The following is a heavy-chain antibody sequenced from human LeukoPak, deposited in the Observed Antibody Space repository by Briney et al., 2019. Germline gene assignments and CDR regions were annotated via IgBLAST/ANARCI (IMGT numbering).Heavy chain of an antibody. J-gene: IGHJ6*03. CDR1: GGSISSYY. D-gene: IGHD5-18*01. CDR2: IYYSGNT. V-gene: IGHV4-59*01. CDR3: ASGNQKYSYGYYYYYYMDV. Sequence: SETLSLTCTVSGGSISSYYWNWIRQPPGKGLEWIAYIYYSGNTNYNPFLKSRVTISVDTSKNQFSLKLSSVTAADTAVYYCASGNQKYSYGYYYYYYMDVWGKGTTVTISS.